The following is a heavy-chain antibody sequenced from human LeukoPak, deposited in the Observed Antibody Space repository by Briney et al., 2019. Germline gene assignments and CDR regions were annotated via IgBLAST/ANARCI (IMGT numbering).Heavy chain of an antibody. D-gene: IGHD1-20*01. CDR2: IYSGGST. Sequence: GGSLRLSCAASGFTVSSNYMTWVRQAPGKGLEWVSVIYSGGSTYYADSVKGRFTISRDNSKNTLYLQVNSLRAEDTAVYYCASGITGTNNWFDPWGQGTLVTVSS. CDR1: GFTVSSNY. J-gene: IGHJ5*02. V-gene: IGHV3-66*02. CDR3: ASGITGTNNWFDP.